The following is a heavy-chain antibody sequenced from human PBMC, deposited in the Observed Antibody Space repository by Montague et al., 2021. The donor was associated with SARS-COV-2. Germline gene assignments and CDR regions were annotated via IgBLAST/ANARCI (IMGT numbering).Heavy chain of an antibody. V-gene: IGHV4-39*07. CDR2: IYYSGST. CDR1: GGSISSSSYY. D-gene: IGHD6-13*01. CDR3: ARVGRQQLVRLSGMDV. Sequence: SETLSLTCTVSGGSISSSSYYWGWIRQPPGKGLEWIGSIYYSGSTYYNPSLKSRVTISVDTSKNQFSLKLSSVTAADTAVNYCARVGRQQLVRLSGMDVGGQGTTVTVSS. J-gene: IGHJ6*02.